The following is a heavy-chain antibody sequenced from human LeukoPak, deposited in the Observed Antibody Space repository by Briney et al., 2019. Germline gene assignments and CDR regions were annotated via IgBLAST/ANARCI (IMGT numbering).Heavy chain of an antibody. CDR1: GFTFSSYA. CDR2: ISGSGAGT. Sequence: GGSLRLSCAVSGFTFSSYAMNWVRQAPGKGLEWISGISGSGAGTYYADSVKGRFTISRDNSKNTLYLQMNSLRAEDTAVYYCAKMVREFYTISYYFDYWGQGTLVTVSS. V-gene: IGHV3-23*01. CDR3: AKMVREFYTISYYFDY. J-gene: IGHJ4*02. D-gene: IGHD2-8*01.